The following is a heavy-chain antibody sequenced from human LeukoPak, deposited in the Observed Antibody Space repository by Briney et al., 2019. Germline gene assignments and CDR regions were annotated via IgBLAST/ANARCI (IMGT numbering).Heavy chain of an antibody. J-gene: IGHJ4*02. CDR2: INPGNGNT. CDR3: ARVGFDY. Sequence: ASVKVSCKASGYTFPSYAMHWVRQAPGQRLEWMGWINPGNGNTRYSQNFQGRVTITRDTSASTAYMELSSLRSEDTAVYYCARVGFDYWGQGTLVTVSS. V-gene: IGHV1-3*01. CDR1: GYTFPSYA.